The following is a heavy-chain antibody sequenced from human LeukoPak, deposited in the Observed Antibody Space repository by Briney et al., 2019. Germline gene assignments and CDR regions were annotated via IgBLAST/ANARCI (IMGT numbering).Heavy chain of an antibody. CDR1: GGSISSGSYY. V-gene: IGHV4-61*02. Sequence: PSETLSLTCTVSGGSISSGSYYWSWIRQPAGKGLEWIGRIYTSGSTNYNPSLKSRVTISVDTSKNQFSLKLSSVTAADTAVYYCARPDGDFYYFDYWGQGTLVTVSS. J-gene: IGHJ4*02. CDR3: ARPDGDFYYFDY. D-gene: IGHD4-17*01. CDR2: IYTSGST.